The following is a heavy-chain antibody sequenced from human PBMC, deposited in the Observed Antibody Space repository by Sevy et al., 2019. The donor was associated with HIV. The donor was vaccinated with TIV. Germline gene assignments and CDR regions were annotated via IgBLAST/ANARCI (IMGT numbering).Heavy chain of an antibody. Sequence: SETLSLTCAVYGASFSGYFWNWIRQSPGKGLEWIGEINHTGTLKYNPSLKSRVTISVDASKNQLSLHLSSVTAADTAIYYCARGRQAYVVVVPSTVPFDYWGQGTLVTVSS. CDR2: INHTGTL. D-gene: IGHD2-2*01. CDR1: GASFSGYF. J-gene: IGHJ4*02. CDR3: ARGRQAYVVVVPSTVPFDY. V-gene: IGHV4-34*01.